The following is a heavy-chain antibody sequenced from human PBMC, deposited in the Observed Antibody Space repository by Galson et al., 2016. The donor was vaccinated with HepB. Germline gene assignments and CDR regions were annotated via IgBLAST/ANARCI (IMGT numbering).Heavy chain of an antibody. CDR3: VHRPLRVKLEVVDYFDY. Sequence: PALVKPTQTLTLTCTFSGFSLSTSEVGVGWIRQPPGKALEWLALIYWNDDKRYSPSLKSRLTITKDTSKNQVVLTMTNVDPVDTAIYYCVHRPLRVKLEVVDYFDYWGQGTLVTVSS. CDR2: IYWNDDK. CDR1: GFSLSTSEVG. D-gene: IGHD2-15*01. V-gene: IGHV2-5*01. J-gene: IGHJ4*02.